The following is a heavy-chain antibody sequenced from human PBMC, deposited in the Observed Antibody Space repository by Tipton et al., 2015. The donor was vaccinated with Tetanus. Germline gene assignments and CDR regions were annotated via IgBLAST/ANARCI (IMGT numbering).Heavy chain of an antibody. D-gene: IGHD3-22*01. Sequence: GLVKPSQTLSLTCAISGDSVSSNSAAWNWIRQSPSRGLEWLGRTYYRSKWYNDYAVSVKSRITINPDTSKNQFSLQLNSVTPEDTAVYYCARDAYYYDSSDYSTNPYFDYWGQGTLVTVSS. V-gene: IGHV6-1*01. CDR3: ARDAYYYDSSDYSTNPYFDY. CDR1: GDSVSSNSAA. J-gene: IGHJ4*02. CDR2: TYYRSKWYN.